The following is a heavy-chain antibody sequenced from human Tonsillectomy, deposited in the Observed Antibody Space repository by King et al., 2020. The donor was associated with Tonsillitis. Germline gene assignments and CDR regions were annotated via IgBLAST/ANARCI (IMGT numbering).Heavy chain of an antibody. J-gene: IGHJ4*02. D-gene: IGHD5-18*01. CDR3: VKVVDAAMVSGGDY. CDR1: GFTFSGYS. Sequence: QLVQSGGDLVQPGGSLRLSCSASGFTFSGYSMYWVRQAPGKGLEYVSAISSNGGNTYYADSVKGRFTISRDNSENTLYLQMSSLRTEDTAVYYCVKVVDAAMVSGGDYWGQGTLVTVSS. V-gene: IGHV3-64D*06. CDR2: ISSNGGNT.